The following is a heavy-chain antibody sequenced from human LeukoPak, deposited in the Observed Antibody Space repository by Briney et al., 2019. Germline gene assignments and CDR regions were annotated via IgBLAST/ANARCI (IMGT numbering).Heavy chain of an antibody. D-gene: IGHD6-19*01. V-gene: IGHV1-2*02. CDR3: ARAPYSSGWYRNWFDP. Sequence: ASVKVSCKASGYTFTGYYMHWVRQAPGQGLEWMGWINPNSGGTNYAQKFQGRVTMTRDTSISTAYMELSRLRSEDTAVYYCARAPYSSGWYRNWFDPWGQGTLVTVSS. J-gene: IGHJ5*02. CDR2: INPNSGGT. CDR1: GYTFTGYY.